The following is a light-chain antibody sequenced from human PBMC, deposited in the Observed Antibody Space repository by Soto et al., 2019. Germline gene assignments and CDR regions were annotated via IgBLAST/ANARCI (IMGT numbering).Light chain of an antibody. Sequence: TQCPATLSVSPGERSTLSCKAGQGFXSAFVWYQRRPGRAPRPLIXGLSTRATGVPARFTGSGSGKEFTLTISSRQSQDSAVYYCREYENWPTLTFGQGTKVDIK. CDR3: REYENWPTLT. V-gene: IGKV3-15*01. J-gene: IGKJ1*01. CDR2: GLS. CDR1: QGFXSA.